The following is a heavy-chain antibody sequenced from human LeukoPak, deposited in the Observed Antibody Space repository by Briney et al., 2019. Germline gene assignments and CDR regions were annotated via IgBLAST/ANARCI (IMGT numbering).Heavy chain of an antibody. CDR3: AKDPYGTRYFDY. Sequence: PGGSLGLSCAASGFTFSKNAMSWVRQAPGKGLEWVSSLSGSGADTYYADSVKGRFTISRDNAKNTAYLQMNSLRAEDTAVYYCAKDPYGTRYFDYWGQGTLVTAS. V-gene: IGHV3-23*01. CDR2: LSGSGADT. J-gene: IGHJ4*02. CDR1: GFTFSKNA. D-gene: IGHD2-2*01.